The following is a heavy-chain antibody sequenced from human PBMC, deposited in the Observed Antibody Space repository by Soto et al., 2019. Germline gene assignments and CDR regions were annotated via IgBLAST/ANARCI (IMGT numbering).Heavy chain of an antibody. CDR1: GFTFSSYA. J-gene: IGHJ4*02. Sequence: SLRLSCAASGFTFSSYAMSWVRQAPGKGLEWVSSISSSSSNIYYADSVKGRFTISRDNAKNSLYLQMNSLRAEDTAVYYCARVMTGPFDYWGQGTLVTVSS. CDR2: ISSSSSNI. CDR3: ARVMTGPFDY. V-gene: IGHV3-21*01. D-gene: IGHD3-9*01.